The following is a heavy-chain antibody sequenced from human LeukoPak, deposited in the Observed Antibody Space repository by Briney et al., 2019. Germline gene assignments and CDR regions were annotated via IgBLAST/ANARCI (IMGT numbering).Heavy chain of an antibody. CDR2: IHYSGST. CDR1: GGSISGYY. CDR3: AREGQWLPDWFDP. J-gene: IGHJ5*02. D-gene: IGHD6-19*01. Sequence: PSQTLSLTCTVSGGSISGYYWSWIRQPPGQGLEWIGCIHYSGSTDYNPSLKGRVTISLDMSKNQFSLKINSMTAADTAVYYCAREGQWLPDWFDPWGQGTLVTVSS. V-gene: IGHV4-59*01.